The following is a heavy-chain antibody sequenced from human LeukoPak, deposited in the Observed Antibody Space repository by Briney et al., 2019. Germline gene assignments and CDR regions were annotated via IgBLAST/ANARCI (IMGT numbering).Heavy chain of an antibody. CDR2: ISTSSSYI. Sequence: GGSLRLSCVASGFTFSSYEMNWVRQAPGKGLEWVSSISTSSSYIYYADSVKGRFTISRDNARNSLYLQMNTLRAEDTAVYSCARGADGVSSNSRGWFDPWGQGTLVTVSS. D-gene: IGHD2-15*01. CDR3: ARGADGVSSNSRGWFDP. V-gene: IGHV3-21*01. J-gene: IGHJ5*02. CDR1: GFTFSSYE.